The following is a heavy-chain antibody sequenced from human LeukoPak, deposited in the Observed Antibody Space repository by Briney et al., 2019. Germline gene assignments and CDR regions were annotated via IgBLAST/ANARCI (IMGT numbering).Heavy chain of an antibody. V-gene: IGHV3-30-3*01. D-gene: IGHD4-17*01. J-gene: IGHJ4*02. Sequence: GGSLRLSCAASGFXFSXXXXXWVXXAPGKXXEWVAVISYDGSTKYYADSVKGRFTISRDNSKNTLFLQMNSLRAEDTAVFYCARTWRDYGDYPGYWGQGTLVTVSP. CDR3: ARTWRDYGDYPGY. CDR2: ISYDGSTK. CDR1: GFXFSXXX.